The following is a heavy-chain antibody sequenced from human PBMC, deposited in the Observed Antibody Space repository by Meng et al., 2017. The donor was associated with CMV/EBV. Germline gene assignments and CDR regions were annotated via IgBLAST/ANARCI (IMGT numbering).Heavy chain of an antibody. D-gene: IGHD6-19*01. CDR3: ARTRYSSPFDY. CDR1: GGSFSGYY. J-gene: IGHJ4*02. Sequence: SETLSLTCAVYGGSFSGYYWSWIRQPPGKGLEWIGEINHSGSTNYNPSLKSRVTISVDTSKNQFSLKLSSVTAADTAVYYCARTRYSSPFDYWGQGTLVTVSS. V-gene: IGHV4-34*01. CDR2: INHSGST.